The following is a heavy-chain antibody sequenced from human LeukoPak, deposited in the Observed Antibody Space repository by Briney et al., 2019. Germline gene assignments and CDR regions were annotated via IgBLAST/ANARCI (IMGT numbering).Heavy chain of an antibody. CDR2: IYSAGAT. V-gene: IGHV3-53*01. CDR1: GFTVSSNY. CDR3: ARIEWERLGRAFDI. J-gene: IGHJ3*02. D-gene: IGHD1-26*01. Sequence: GGSLRLSCAASGFTVSSNYMSWVRQAPGKGLEWVSSIYSAGATHYAESVKGRFTISRDNSKNTLYLQMNSLRAEDMAVYYCARIEWERLGRAFDIWGQGTMVTVSS.